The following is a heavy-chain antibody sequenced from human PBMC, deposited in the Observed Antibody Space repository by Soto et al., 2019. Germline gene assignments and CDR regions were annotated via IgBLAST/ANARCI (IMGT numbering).Heavy chain of an antibody. CDR3: ATWFYSSSWYCGY. V-gene: IGHV3-23*01. CDR2: ISGSSGSA. CDR1: GFTFSSYA. J-gene: IGHJ4*02. Sequence: EVQLLESGGGLVQPGGSLRLSCAASGFTFSSYAMSWVRQAPGKGLEWVSAISGSSGSAYYADSVKGRFTITRDNSKNTLYLQMNILRAEDTAVYYCATWFYSSSWYCGYWGQGTLVTVCS. D-gene: IGHD6-13*01.